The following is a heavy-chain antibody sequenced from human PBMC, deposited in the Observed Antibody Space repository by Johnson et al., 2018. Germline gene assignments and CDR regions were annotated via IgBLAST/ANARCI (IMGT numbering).Heavy chain of an antibody. V-gene: IGHV3-33*01. D-gene: IGHD1-7*01. J-gene: IGHJ3*02. CDR1: GFTFSSYG. CDR2: IWYDGSNK. CDR3: ARARYNWNSGTFEI. Sequence: VQLVQSGGGVVQPGRSLRLSCAASGFTFSSYGMHWVRQAPGKGLEWVAVIWYDGSNKYYADSVKGRFTISRDNAKNTLYLQMNSLRAEDTAVYYCARARYNWNSGTFEIWGQGTMVTVSS.